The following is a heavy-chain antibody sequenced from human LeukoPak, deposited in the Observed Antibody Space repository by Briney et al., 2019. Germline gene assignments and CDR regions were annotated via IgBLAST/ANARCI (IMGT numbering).Heavy chain of an antibody. CDR2: IYHSGST. CDR3: ARDPNQYNWFYP. CDR1: GYSISSGNY. Sequence: KSSETLSLTCAVSGYSISSGNYWGWIRPPPGKGLEWIGTIYHSGSTYYNPSLKSRVTISVDTSKNQFSLKLSSVTAPDTAVYYCARDPNQYNWFYPWGQGTLVTVSS. V-gene: IGHV4-38-2*02. J-gene: IGHJ5*02. D-gene: IGHD1-14*01.